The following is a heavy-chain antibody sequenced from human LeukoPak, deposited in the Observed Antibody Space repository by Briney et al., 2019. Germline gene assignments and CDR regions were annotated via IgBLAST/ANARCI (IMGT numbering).Heavy chain of an antibody. Sequence: GGSLRLSCTVSGFTVSSNSMSWVRQAPGKGLEWVSFIYSDNTHYSDSVKGRFTISRDNSKNTLYLQMNSLRAEDTAVYYCAKFSGSWYSGEVDCWGQGTLVTVSS. J-gene: IGHJ4*02. CDR2: IYSDNT. CDR3: AKFSGSWYSGEVDC. CDR1: GFTVSSNS. V-gene: IGHV3-53*01. D-gene: IGHD6-13*01.